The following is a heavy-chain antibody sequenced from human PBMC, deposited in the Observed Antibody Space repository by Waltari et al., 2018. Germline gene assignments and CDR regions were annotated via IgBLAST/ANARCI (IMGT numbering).Heavy chain of an antibody. CDR3: AKGGWEAGATTDY. Sequence: QVQLVESGGGVVQPGRSLRLSCAASGFTFSSYGMHWVRQAPGKGLEWLAVISYDGSNKYYADSVKGRFTISRDNSKNTLYLQMNSLRAEDTAVYYCAKGGWEAGATTDYWGQGTLVTVSS. V-gene: IGHV3-30*18. CDR2: ISYDGSNK. CDR1: GFTFSSYG. D-gene: IGHD1-26*01. J-gene: IGHJ4*02.